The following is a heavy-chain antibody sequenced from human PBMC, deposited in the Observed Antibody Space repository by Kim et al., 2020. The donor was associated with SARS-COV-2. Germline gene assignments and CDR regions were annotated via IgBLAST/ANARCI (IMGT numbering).Heavy chain of an antibody. Sequence: TYSHPSLKSRVTISVDTSKHQFSLKLSSVTAADTAVYYCASDPLVVTLYYWGQGTLVTVSS. J-gene: IGHJ4*02. D-gene: IGHD3-22*01. CDR2: T. V-gene: IGHV4-39*01. CDR3: ASDPLVVTLYY.